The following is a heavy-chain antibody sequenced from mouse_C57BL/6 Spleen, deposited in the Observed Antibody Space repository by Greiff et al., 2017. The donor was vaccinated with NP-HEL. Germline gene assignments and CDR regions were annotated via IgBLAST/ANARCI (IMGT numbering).Heavy chain of an antibody. CDR2: ILPGSGST. D-gene: IGHD1-1*01. V-gene: IGHV1-9*01. Sequence: QVQLQQSGAELMKPGASVKLSCKATGYTFTGYWIEWVKQRPGHGLEWIGEILPGSGSTNYNEKFKGKATFTADTSSNTAHMQLSSLTTEDSAIYYCARIGSNYYGSSYYFDYWGQGTTLTVSS. CDR1: GYTFTGYW. CDR3: ARIGSNYYGSSYYFDY. J-gene: IGHJ2*01.